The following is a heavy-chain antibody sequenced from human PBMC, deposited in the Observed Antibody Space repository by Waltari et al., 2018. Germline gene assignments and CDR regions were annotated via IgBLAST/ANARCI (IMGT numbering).Heavy chain of an antibody. D-gene: IGHD6-13*01. CDR3: AGVLAAAGTFGFDY. V-gene: IGHV4-34*01. CDR1: GGSFRHYY. Sequence: QVQLQQWGEGLLKLSAILSLTWDVYGGSFRHYYWNWIRQPPGKGLEWIGEINQNEITNDNPSLKIRVTISLDTSKIQVSLKLSSVTAADTAVYYCAGVLAAAGTFGFDYWGQGTLVTVSS. J-gene: IGHJ4*02. CDR2: INQNEIT.